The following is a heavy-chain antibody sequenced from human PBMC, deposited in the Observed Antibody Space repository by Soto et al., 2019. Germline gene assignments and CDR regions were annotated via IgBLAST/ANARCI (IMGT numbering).Heavy chain of an antibody. CDR2: ISYDGSNK. CDR3: AKDSGNIVATLGADY. Sequence: GGSLRLSCAASGFTFSSYGMHWVRQAPGKGLEWVAVISYDGSNKYYADSVKGRFTISRDNSKNTLYLQMNSLRAEDTVVYYCAKDSGNIVATLGADYWGQGALVTVSS. V-gene: IGHV3-30*18. J-gene: IGHJ4*02. D-gene: IGHD5-12*01. CDR1: GFTFSSYG.